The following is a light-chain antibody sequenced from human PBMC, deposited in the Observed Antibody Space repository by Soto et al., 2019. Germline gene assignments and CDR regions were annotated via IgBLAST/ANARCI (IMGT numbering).Light chain of an antibody. J-gene: IGLJ2*01. Sequence: QPVLTQSPSASASLGASVKLTCTLSSGHSNYAIAWHQQQPEKGPRFLMKLNSDGSHSKGDGISDRFSGSSSGAERYLTISTLQSEDEADYYCQTWVTGIHIFGGGTKLTVL. CDR3: QTWVTGIHI. CDR2: LNSDGSH. V-gene: IGLV4-69*01. CDR1: SGHSNYA.